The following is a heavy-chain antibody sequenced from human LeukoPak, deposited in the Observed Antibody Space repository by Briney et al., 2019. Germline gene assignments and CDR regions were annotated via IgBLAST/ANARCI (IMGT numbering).Heavy chain of an antibody. Sequence: SVKVSCKASVRTFRSYAISWVRQAPAQGCEGMGGTIPIFGTANYEQKFQGRVTITTDESTSTVYMELSSLRSEDTAVYYCARQSLTYYYDSSGYRHDAFDIWGQGTMVTVSS. CDR1: VRTFRSYA. CDR2: TIPIFGTA. J-gene: IGHJ3*02. D-gene: IGHD3-22*01. V-gene: IGHV1-69*05. CDR3: ARQSLTYYYDSSGYRHDAFDI.